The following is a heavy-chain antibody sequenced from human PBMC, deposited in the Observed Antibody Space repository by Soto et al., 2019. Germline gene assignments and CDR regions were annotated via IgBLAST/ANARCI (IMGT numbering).Heavy chain of an antibody. CDR1: GFTVSNNY. CDR3: ARQYYYDSTGYRRGYHYAMDV. D-gene: IGHD3-22*01. Sequence: VQLVESGGGLIQPGGSLRLSCAVSGFTVSNNYMSWVRQAPGKGLEWVAVISFDENIKYYADSVKGRFTISRDNSKSTMYLQMNSLRVEDTAVYYCARQYYYDSTGYRRGYHYAMDVWGQGTTVAVSS. V-gene: IGHV3-30-3*01. J-gene: IGHJ6*02. CDR2: ISFDENIK.